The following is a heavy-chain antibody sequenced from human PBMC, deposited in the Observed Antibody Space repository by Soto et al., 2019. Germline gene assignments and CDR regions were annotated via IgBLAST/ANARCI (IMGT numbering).Heavy chain of an antibody. Sequence: QVQLVQSGPEVKKPGASVKVSCKASGYTFTTYDFNWVRQAPGQGLEWMGWLNPKSGNTGSAQKFHGRVTMTRDSSISTVYMELSSLSSDDTAIYYCARVAGSPDYWGQGTLVTVSS. CDR3: ARVAGSPDY. J-gene: IGHJ4*02. CDR2: LNPKSGNT. D-gene: IGHD1-26*01. CDR1: GYTFTTYD. V-gene: IGHV1-8*01.